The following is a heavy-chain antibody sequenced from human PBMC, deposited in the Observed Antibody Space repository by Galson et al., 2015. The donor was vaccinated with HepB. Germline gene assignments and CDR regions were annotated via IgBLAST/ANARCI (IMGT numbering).Heavy chain of an antibody. CDR2: IWYDGSNK. J-gene: IGHJ4*02. Sequence: SQTLSCAASGFTFSSYSMHWVRQAPGKGLEWVAVIWYDGSNKYYADSVKGRFTISRDNSKNTLYLQMNSLRAEDTAVYYCAKGFDDYGDYGPDYWGQGTLVTVSS. V-gene: IGHV3-33*06. CDR1: GFTFSSYS. CDR3: AKGFDDYGDYGPDY. D-gene: IGHD4-17*01.